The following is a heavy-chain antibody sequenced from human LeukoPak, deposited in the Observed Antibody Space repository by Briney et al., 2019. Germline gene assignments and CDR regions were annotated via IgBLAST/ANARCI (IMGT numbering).Heavy chain of an antibody. D-gene: IGHD6-19*01. J-gene: IGHJ4*02. Sequence: GGSLRLSCAASGFTFSSYGMHWVRQAPGKGLEWVAVISYDGSNKYYADSVKGRFTISRDNSKNTLYLQMNSLRAEDTAVYYCAKDRVGSDWYGCGYWGQGTLVTVSS. CDR2: ISYDGSNK. V-gene: IGHV3-30*18. CDR3: AKDRVGSDWYGCGY. CDR1: GFTFSSYG.